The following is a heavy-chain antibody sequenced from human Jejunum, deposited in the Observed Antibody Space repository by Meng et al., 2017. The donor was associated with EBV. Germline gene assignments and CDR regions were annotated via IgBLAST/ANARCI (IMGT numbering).Heavy chain of an antibody. CDR3: SRDLVGSADD. D-gene: IGHD6-25*01. V-gene: IGHV3-74*01. CDR2: INEDGRIT. CDR1: GFTFSSYW. J-gene: IGHJ4*02. Sequence: EGLRVEYGGALVKAGGSLRLSWAASGFTFSSYWMHWVRQAPGKGLEWVSRINEDGRITTYADSVKGRFPISRDNTKNTLYLQMNSLRAEDTAVYFCSRDLVGSADDWGQGTLVTVSS.